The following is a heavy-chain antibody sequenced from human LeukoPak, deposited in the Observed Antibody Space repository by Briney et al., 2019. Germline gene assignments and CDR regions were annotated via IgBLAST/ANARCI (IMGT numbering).Heavy chain of an antibody. CDR2: IYSGGTT. J-gene: IGHJ4*02. Sequence: GGSLRLSCAASGFNVTTNYMSWVRQAPGEGLGLVSVIYSGGTTYHADSVKGRFTISRDISKNTLSLQMNSLRPEDTAVYYCARGRREGYNLGYWGQGTLVAVSS. V-gene: IGHV3-53*01. D-gene: IGHD5-24*01. CDR3: ARGRREGYNLGY. CDR1: GFNVTTNY.